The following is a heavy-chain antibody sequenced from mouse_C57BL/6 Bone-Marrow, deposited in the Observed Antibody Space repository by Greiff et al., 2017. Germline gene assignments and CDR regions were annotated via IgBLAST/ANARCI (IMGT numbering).Heavy chain of an antibody. Sequence: QVQLKQSGAELARPGASVKLSCKASGYTFTSYGISWVKQRPGQGLEWIGEIYPRSGNTYYNEKFKGKATLTADKSSSTAYMELRSLTSEDSAVYYCGRRDYGSSYVSWYFDVWGTGTTVTVSS. CDR1: GYTFTSYG. CDR2: IYPRSGNT. J-gene: IGHJ1*03. V-gene: IGHV1-81*01. CDR3: GRRDYGSSYVSWYFDV. D-gene: IGHD1-1*01.